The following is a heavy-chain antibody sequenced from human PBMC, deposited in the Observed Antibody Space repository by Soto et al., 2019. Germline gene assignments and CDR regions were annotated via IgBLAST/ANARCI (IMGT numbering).Heavy chain of an antibody. D-gene: IGHD3-10*01. V-gene: IGHV1-69*12. CDR1: GGTFSSYA. Sequence: QVQLVQSGAEVKKPGSSVKVSCKASGGTFSSYAISWVRQAPGQGLEWMGGIIPIFGTANYAQKFQGRVTITADESTSTAYMELSSLRSEDTAVYYCARDRGVAGIDYYYYGMDVWGQGTTVTVSS. CDR2: IIPIFGTA. J-gene: IGHJ6*02. CDR3: ARDRGVAGIDYYYYGMDV.